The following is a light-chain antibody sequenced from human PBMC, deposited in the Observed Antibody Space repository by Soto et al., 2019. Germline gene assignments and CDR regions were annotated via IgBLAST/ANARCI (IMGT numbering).Light chain of an antibody. Sequence: QSALTQPASVSGSPGQSITVSCTGTSSDVGAYNLVSWYQQHPGKAPRLIIYEGTKRPSGVSNRFSGSKSGNTASLTISGLQAEDEADYYCSSYTSSSTVVFGGGTKVTVL. CDR3: SSYTSSSTVV. CDR2: EGT. V-gene: IGLV2-14*02. J-gene: IGLJ3*02. CDR1: SSDVGAYNL.